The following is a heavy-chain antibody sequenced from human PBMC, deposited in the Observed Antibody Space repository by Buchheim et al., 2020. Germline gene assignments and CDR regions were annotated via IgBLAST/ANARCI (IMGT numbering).Heavy chain of an antibody. J-gene: IGHJ4*02. CDR1: GGSISSGGYS. D-gene: IGHD2-15*01. CDR3: ARDSSYCSGGSCYSGWIDY. Sequence: QVQLQESGPGLVKPSQTLSLTCAVSGGSISSGGYSWSWIRQPPGKGLEWIGYIDYSGSTYYNPSLKSRVTISVDTSKNQVSLKLSSVTAADTAVYYCARDSSYCSGGSCYSGWIDYWGQGTL. CDR2: IDYSGST. V-gene: IGHV4-30-4*07.